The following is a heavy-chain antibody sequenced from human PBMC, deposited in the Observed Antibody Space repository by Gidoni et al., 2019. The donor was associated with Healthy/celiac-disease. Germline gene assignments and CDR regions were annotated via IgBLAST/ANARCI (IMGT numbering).Heavy chain of an antibody. J-gene: IGHJ4*02. D-gene: IGHD6-13*01. CDR2: ISYDGSNK. CDR1: GFTFSSYG. CDR3: AKVLSSWYGNSFDY. Sequence: QVQLVESGGGVVQPGRSLRLSRAASGFTFSSYGMHWVRQAPGKGLEWVAVISYDGSNKYYADSVKGRFTISRDNSKNTLYLQMNSLRAEDTAVYYCAKVLSSWYGNSFDYWGQGTLVTVSS. V-gene: IGHV3-30*18.